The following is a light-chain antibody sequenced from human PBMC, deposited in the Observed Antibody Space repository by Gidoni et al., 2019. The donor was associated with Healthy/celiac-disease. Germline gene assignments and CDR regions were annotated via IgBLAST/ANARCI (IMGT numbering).Light chain of an antibody. CDR3: QQYNNWPLYT. CDR1: QRVSSN. Sequence: EIVMTQSPAPLSVSPGESATLSCRASQRVSSNLAWYQQKPGQAPRLLIYGASTRATGIPARFSGSGSGTECTLTISSLQSEDFAVYYCQQYNNWPLYTFGQGTKLEIK. V-gene: IGKV3-15*01. J-gene: IGKJ2*01. CDR2: GAS.